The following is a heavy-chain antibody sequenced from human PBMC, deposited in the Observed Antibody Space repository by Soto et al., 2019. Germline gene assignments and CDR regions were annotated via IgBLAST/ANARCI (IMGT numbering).Heavy chain of an antibody. J-gene: IGHJ3*02. D-gene: IGHD3-22*01. V-gene: IGHV1-69*12. Sequence: QVQLVQSGAEVKKPGSSVKVSCTASGGTFSSYAISWVRQAPGQGLEWMGGIIPIFGTANYAQKFQGRVTITAADSTSTAYMELSSMRSEDTAVYYCARDIGSYYDSSGTSAFDIWGQGTMVTVSS. CDR3: ARDIGSYYDSSGTSAFDI. CDR2: IIPIFGTA. CDR1: GGTFSSYA.